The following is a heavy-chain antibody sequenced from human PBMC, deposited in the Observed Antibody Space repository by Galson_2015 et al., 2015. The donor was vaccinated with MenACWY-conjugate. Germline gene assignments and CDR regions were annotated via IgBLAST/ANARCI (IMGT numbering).Heavy chain of an antibody. V-gene: IGHV4-31*03. J-gene: IGHJ2*01. CDR1: GDSISSGGYY. D-gene: IGHD4-17*01. CDR2: IYYSGTT. CDR3: ARDRLFGDYIGWYLDL. Sequence: TLSLTCTVSGDSISSGGYYWSWIRHLPGEGLEDIGYIYYSGTTYYNPSLRSRVSISVDTSKKQFSLRVNSVTAADTAVYYCARDRLFGDYIGWYLDLWGRGILVSVSS.